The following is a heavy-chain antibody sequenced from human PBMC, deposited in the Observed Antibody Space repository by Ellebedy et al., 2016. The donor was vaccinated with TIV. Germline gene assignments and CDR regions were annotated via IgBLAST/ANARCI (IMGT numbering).Heavy chain of an antibody. J-gene: IGHJ4*02. CDR1: GGSISSSSYY. CDR2: IHHSGNT. Sequence: MPSETLSLTCTVSGGSISSSSYYWGWIRQPPGKGLEWIGFIHHSGNTYYNPSLKSRVTISVDRSKNEISLRVTSVTAADTAVYYCARTFYYDNSGYPLFDYWGQGTLVTVSS. V-gene: IGHV4-39*07. CDR3: ARTFYYDNSGYPLFDY. D-gene: IGHD3-22*01.